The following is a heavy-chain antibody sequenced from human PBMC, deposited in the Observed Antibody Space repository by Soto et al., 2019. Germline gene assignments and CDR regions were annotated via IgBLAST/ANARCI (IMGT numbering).Heavy chain of an antibody. J-gene: IGHJ6*03. CDR3: ARAFGYSGTHYYFYYMDV. Sequence: QVQLQESGPGLVKPSGTLSLTCAVSSASIRSSNWWSWVRQSPGKGLEWIGEIFHNGSTNYNPSLKSRVTISVDKSKNQLSLKVSSVTAADTAVYYCARAFGYSGTHYYFYYMDVWGKGTTVTVSS. CDR2: IFHNGST. CDR1: SASIRSSNW. D-gene: IGHD5-12*01. V-gene: IGHV4-4*02.